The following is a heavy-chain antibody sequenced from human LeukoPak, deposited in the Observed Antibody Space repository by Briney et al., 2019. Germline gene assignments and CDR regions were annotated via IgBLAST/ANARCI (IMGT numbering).Heavy chain of an antibody. CDR1: GFSLTSCA. Sequence: GRSLRLSCAASGFSLTSCAMHWVRQAPGKGLEWVALMHYDGTEEYYADSVRGRFTISRDISKNTLYLQMNSLRPEDTALYYCTVEWGVASAYSVFDIWGQGTVVTVSS. CDR2: MHYDGTEE. J-gene: IGHJ3*02. V-gene: IGHV3-30*02. CDR3: TVEWGVASAYSVFDI. D-gene: IGHD3-10*01.